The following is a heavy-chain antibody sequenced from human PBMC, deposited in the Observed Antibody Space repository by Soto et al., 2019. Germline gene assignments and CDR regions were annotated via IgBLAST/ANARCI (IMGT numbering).Heavy chain of an antibody. Sequence: GGSLRLSCAASGFTFSDYYMSWIRQAPGKGLERVSYISSSSSYTNYADSVKGRFTISRDNAKNSLYLQMNSLRAEDTAVYYCARDPNIAAAAPTFDYWGQGTLVTVSS. CDR1: GFTFSDYY. J-gene: IGHJ4*02. CDR3: ARDPNIAAAAPTFDY. D-gene: IGHD6-13*01. V-gene: IGHV3-11*05. CDR2: ISSSSSYT.